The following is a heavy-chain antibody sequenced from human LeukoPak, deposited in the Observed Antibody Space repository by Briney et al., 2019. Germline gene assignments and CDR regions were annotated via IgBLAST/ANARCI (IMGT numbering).Heavy chain of an antibody. V-gene: IGHV3-23*01. CDR1: GFTFSSYW. J-gene: IGHJ4*02. CDR3: AKDRAGYSTGWTFDS. Sequence: GGSLRLSCAASGFTFSSYWMHWVRQSPGKGLEWVSGISASGGSTYYADSVKGRFTISRDKSKNRLFLQMNSLRAEDTAVYYCAKDRAGYSTGWTFDSWGQGTLVTVSS. D-gene: IGHD6-19*01. CDR2: ISASGGST.